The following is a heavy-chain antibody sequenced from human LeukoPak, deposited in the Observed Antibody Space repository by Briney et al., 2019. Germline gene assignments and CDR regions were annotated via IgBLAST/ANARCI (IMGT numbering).Heavy chain of an antibody. D-gene: IGHD3-22*01. CDR1: GFTFSSFA. J-gene: IGHJ4*02. CDR3: AREPYYYDSSGYYDY. V-gene: IGHV3-48*02. Sequence: GGSLRLSCVASGFTFSSFAMMWVRQAPGKGLEWVSYISSSSSTIYYADSVKGRFTISRDNAKNSLYLQMNSLRDEDTAVYYCAREPYYYDSSGYYDYWGQGTLVTVSS. CDR2: ISSSSSTI.